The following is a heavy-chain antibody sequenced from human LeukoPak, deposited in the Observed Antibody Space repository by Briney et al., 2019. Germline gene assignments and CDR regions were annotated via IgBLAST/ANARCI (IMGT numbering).Heavy chain of an antibody. Sequence: SVKVSCKASGGTFSSYAISWVRQAPGQGLEWMGRIIPIFGTANYAQKFQGRVTITTDESTSTAYMELSSLRSEDTAVYYCARGQDYYDSGALQHWGQGTLVTVSS. D-gene: IGHD3-22*01. V-gene: IGHV1-69*05. CDR3: ARGQDYYDSGALQH. CDR2: IIPIFGTA. J-gene: IGHJ1*01. CDR1: GGTFSSYA.